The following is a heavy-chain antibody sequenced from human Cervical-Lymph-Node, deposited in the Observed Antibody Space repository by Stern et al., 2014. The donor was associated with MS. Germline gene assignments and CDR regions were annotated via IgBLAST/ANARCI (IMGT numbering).Heavy chain of an antibody. Sequence: EVQLVESGGAFVQPGGTLRLSCAASGFTFSDYWMHWVRHTPGTALAWVVLINRDATITNHADSVRGRFTISRDNDRNTLYMQMNSLRAEDTAVYYCTKDTYGPEDYWGQGTSVTVSS. D-gene: IGHD3-10*01. CDR1: GFTFSDYW. CDR2: INRDATIT. J-gene: IGHJ4*02. V-gene: IGHV3-74*01. CDR3: TKDTYGPEDY.